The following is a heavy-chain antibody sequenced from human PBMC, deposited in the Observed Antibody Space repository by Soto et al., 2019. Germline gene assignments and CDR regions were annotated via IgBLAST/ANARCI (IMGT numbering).Heavy chain of an antibody. Sequence: PGGSLRLSCAASGFTVSSNYMSWVRQAPWKGLEWVSVIYSGGSTYYADSVKGRFTISRDNSKNTLYLQMNSLRAEDTAVYYCARSATVTKGSYYYYGMDVWGQGTTVTVSS. CDR1: GFTVSSNY. D-gene: IGHD4-4*01. CDR3: ARSATVTKGSYYYYGMDV. CDR2: IYSGGST. V-gene: IGHV3-53*01. J-gene: IGHJ6*02.